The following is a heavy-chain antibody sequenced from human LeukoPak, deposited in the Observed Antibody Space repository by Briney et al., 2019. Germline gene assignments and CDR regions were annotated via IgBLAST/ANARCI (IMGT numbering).Heavy chain of an antibody. J-gene: IGHJ3*01. Sequence: GSSLRLSCAASGFTFSKNAVHWVRQAPGKGLEWVALISDDGNNKYYTNSVKGRFTISRDNSKNTLYLQMNSLRAEDTAVYYCATRTSGAFDFWGQGTMVIVS. CDR1: GFTFSKNA. CDR2: ISDDGNNK. V-gene: IGHV3-30-3*01. CDR3: ATRTSGAFDF.